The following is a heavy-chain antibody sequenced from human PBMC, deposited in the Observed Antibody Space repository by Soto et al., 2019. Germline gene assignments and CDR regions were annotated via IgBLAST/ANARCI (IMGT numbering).Heavy chain of an antibody. V-gene: IGHV4-34*01. Sequence: QVQLQQWGAGLLKPSETLSLTCAVYGGSFSGYYWSWIRQHPGKGLEWIGEINHSGSTNYNPSLKSRVTISVDTSKNQFSLKLSSVTAADTAVYYCARYARGGDALDIWGQGTMVTVSS. CDR1: GGSFSGYY. CDR2: INHSGST. D-gene: IGHD3-10*01. CDR3: ARYARGGDALDI. J-gene: IGHJ3*02.